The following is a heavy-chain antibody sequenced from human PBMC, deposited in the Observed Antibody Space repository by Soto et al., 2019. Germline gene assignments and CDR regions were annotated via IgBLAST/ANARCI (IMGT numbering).Heavy chain of an antibody. V-gene: IGHV1-69*01. D-gene: IGHD3-3*01. Sequence: QVQLVQSGAEVKKPGSSVKVSCKASGGTFSSYAISWVRQAPGQGLEWMGGIIPIFGTANYAQKFQGRVTITADESTSTAYREVSSLRSGDTAVYYCAREGGGITIFGVGPGVYGMDVWGQGTTVTVSS. CDR3: AREGGGITIFGVGPGVYGMDV. CDR1: GGTFSSYA. CDR2: IIPIFGTA. J-gene: IGHJ6*02.